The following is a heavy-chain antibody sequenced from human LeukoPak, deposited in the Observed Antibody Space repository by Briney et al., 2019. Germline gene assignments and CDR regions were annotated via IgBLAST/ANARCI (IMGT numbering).Heavy chain of an antibody. CDR2: VSLSGLT. D-gene: IGHD2-8*01. V-gene: IGHV4-4*02. J-gene: IGHJ4*02. CDR1: GGSITSTNW. CDR3: SRENGAFSPFGY. Sequence: PSETLSLTCGVSGGSITSTNWWSCVRQPPGQGLEWIGEVSLSGLTNYNPSLSSRIIMALDTWKNPLSLPLTSVTAADTAVYYCSRENGAFSPFGYWGQGYLVTVLS.